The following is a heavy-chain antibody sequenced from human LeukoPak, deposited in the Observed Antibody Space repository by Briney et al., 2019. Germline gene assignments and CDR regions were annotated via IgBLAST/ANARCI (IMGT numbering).Heavy chain of an antibody. J-gene: IGHJ4*02. CDR2: ITYGGSNE. CDR1: GFTFSSYS. D-gene: IGHD2-15*01. CDR3: ARAQYCSETTSNTPFDY. Sequence: GGSLRLSCVGSGFTFSSYSMNWVRQAPGKGLEWVAVITYGGSNEYYADSVKGRFTISRDNSKDTLYLRMDSLRAEDTAVYFCARAQYCSETTSNTPFDYWGQGTLVTVSS. V-gene: IGHV3-30*04.